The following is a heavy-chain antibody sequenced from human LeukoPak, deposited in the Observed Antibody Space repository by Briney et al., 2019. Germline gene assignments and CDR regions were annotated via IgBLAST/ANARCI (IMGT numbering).Heavy chain of an antibody. CDR3: VKEPHYYDRSGYF. Sequence: AGGSLRLSCAASGFTFDDYAMHWVRQAPGKGLEWVSLIGGDGGSTYYADSAKGRFTISRDNSKNSLFLQMKSLRTDDTALYYCVKEPHYYDRSGYFWGQGTLVTVSS. J-gene: IGHJ4*02. CDR1: GFTFDDYA. V-gene: IGHV3-43*02. D-gene: IGHD3-22*01. CDR2: IGGDGGST.